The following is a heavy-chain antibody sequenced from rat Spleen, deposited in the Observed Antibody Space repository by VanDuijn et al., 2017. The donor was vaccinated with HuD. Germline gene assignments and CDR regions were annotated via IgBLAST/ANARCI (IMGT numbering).Heavy chain of an antibody. Sequence: EVQLQESGPGLVKPSQSLSLTCSVTGYSITSNYWGWNRKFPGNKLEWIGYIGYSGDTGYHPSLKSRISITRDTSKNQFFLQLNSVTSEDTATYYCARYRDSYGHVGIFDNWGQGVMVTVSS. V-gene: IGHV3-1*01. CDR2: IGYSGDT. J-gene: IGHJ2*01. CDR1: GYSITSNY. CDR3: ARYRDSYGHVGIFDN. D-gene: IGHD1-12*01.